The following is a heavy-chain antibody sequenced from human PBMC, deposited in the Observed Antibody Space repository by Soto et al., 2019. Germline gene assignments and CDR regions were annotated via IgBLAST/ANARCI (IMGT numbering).Heavy chain of an antibody. Sequence: GGCMRLSCAASGVSVRSSAVSWARQAPGKGLEWVSAISGSGGSTYYADSVKGRFTISRDNSKNTLYLQMNSLRAEDTAVYYCAKDRRDLAAAGKDYWGQGTLVTVSS. V-gene: IGHV3-23*01. CDR3: AKDRRDLAAAGKDY. D-gene: IGHD6-13*01. CDR2: ISGSGGST. J-gene: IGHJ4*02. CDR1: GVSVRSSA.